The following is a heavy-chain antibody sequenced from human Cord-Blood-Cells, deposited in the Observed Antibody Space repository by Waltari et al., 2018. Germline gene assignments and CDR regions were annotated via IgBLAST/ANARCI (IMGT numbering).Heavy chain of an antibody. V-gene: IGHV3-33*01. CDR1: GLTFSSYG. J-gene: IGHJ6*03. Sequence: QVQLVESGGGVVQPGRSLRLSCAASGLTFSSYGMHWVRQAPGKGLEWVAVIWYDGSNKYYADSVKGRFTISRDNSKNTLYLQMNSLRAEDTAVYYCARDSLGIYYYYYMDVWGKGTTVTVSS. CDR2: IWYDGSNK. CDR3: ARDSLGIYYYYYMDV. D-gene: IGHD7-27*01.